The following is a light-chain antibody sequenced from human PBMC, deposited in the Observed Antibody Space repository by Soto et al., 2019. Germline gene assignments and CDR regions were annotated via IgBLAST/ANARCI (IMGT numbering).Light chain of an antibody. Sequence: EIVMTQSPGTLSVSPGERATLSCRASESVDRYLAWYQQKPGQAPRLLIYGASTRATGVPARFSGSGSGTELTDMISSLQSEDFAVYFCQQCSEWSPITVGQGTRLEAK. J-gene: IGKJ5*01. CDR1: ESVDRY. CDR2: GAS. V-gene: IGKV3-15*01. CDR3: QQCSEWSPIT.